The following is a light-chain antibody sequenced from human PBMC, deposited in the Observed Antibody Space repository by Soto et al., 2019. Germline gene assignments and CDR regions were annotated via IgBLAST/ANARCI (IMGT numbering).Light chain of an antibody. CDR2: VAS. V-gene: IGKV1-39*01. CDR3: QQTFSMPYT. CDR1: QSIGNF. Sequence: DIQMTQSPISLSASVGDRVTITCRASQSIGNFLNWYQHKPGKAPKLLIHVASTLQSGVASRFRGSGSGTGFTLTISSLQPEDSATYFCQQTFSMPYTFVQGTKVEIK. J-gene: IGKJ2*01.